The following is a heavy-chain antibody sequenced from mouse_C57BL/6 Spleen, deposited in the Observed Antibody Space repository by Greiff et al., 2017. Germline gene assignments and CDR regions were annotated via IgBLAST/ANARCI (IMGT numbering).Heavy chain of an antibody. CDR2: ISSGGSYT. CDR3: ASGPYYSNYFDY. V-gene: IGHV5-6*02. CDR1: GFTFSSYG. J-gene: IGHJ2*01. D-gene: IGHD2-5*01. Sequence: DVMLVESGGDLVKPGGSLKLSCAASGFTFSSYGMSWVRQTPDKRLEWVATISSGGSYTNYPDSVKGRFTISRDNAKNTLYLQMSSLKSEDTAMYYCASGPYYSNYFDYWGQGTTLTVSS.